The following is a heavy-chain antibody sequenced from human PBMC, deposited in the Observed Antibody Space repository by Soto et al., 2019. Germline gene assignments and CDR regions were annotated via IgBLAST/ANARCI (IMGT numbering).Heavy chain of an antibody. V-gene: IGHV5-51*01. J-gene: IGHJ4*02. Sequence: PGESLKISCKGSGYNFATYWIGWVRQMPGKGLEWMGIIYPHDSDTRYSPSFQGQVTISADKSIRTAYLQWSSLKASDTAIYYCARRLDNTLDFWGQGTLVTVSS. D-gene: IGHD1-20*01. CDR1: GYNFATYW. CDR3: ARRLDNTLDF. CDR2: IYPHDSDT.